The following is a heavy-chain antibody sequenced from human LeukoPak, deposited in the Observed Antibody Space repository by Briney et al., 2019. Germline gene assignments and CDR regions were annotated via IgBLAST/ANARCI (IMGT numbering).Heavy chain of an antibody. Sequence: PSETLSLTCTVSGGSISSSSYYWGWIRQPPGKGLEWIGSIYYSGSTYYNPYVKSRVTISVDTSKNQFSLKLSSVTAADTAVFYCASYYYGSGSVDYWGQGTLVTVSS. CDR2: IYYSGST. CDR1: GGSISSSSYY. D-gene: IGHD3-10*01. V-gene: IGHV4-39*01. J-gene: IGHJ4*02. CDR3: ASYYYGSGSVDY.